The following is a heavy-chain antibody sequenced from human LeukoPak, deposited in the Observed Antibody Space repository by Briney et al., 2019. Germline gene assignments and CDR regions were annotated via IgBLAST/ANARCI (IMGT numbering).Heavy chain of an antibody. V-gene: IGHV1-18*01. CDR3: ARDEYYYDSSGYYSDVFDY. J-gene: IGHJ4*02. CDR2: ISAYNGNT. CDR1: GYTFTSYG. D-gene: IGHD3-22*01. Sequence: GASVKVSCKAPGYTFTSYGISWVRQAPGQGLEWMGWISAYNGNTNYAQKLQGRVTMTTDTSTSTAYMELRSLRSDDTAVYYCARDEYYYDSSGYYSDVFDYWGQGTLVTVSS.